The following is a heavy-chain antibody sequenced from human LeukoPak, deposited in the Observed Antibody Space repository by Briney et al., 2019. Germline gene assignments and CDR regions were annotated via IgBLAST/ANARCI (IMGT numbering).Heavy chain of an antibody. CDR2: ISWDAGNT. CDR1: GFSFDDYI. Sequence: GGSLRLSCAASGFSFDDYIMHWVRQVPGRGLEWVSLISWDAGNTYYADSVKGRFTISRDNSRNSLYLQMTSLRTGDTALYYCAKGGMYYNFWSGLVTWGQGTLVTVSS. D-gene: IGHD3-3*01. V-gene: IGHV3-43*01. CDR3: AKGGMYYNFWSGLVT. J-gene: IGHJ5*02.